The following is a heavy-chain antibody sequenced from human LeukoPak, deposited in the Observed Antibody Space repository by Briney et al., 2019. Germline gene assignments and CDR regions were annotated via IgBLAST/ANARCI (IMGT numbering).Heavy chain of an antibody. J-gene: IGHJ1*01. CDR1: GGSFSGYY. Sequence: SETLSLTCAVYGGSFSGYYWSWIRQPPGKGLEWIGEINHSGSTSYNPSLKSRVTISVDTSMTQFSLKLSSVTAADTAVYYCARPALLYKNGPFQHWGQGTLVTVSS. CDR3: ARPALLYKNGPFQH. CDR2: INHSGST. V-gene: IGHV4-34*01. D-gene: IGHD3-10*01.